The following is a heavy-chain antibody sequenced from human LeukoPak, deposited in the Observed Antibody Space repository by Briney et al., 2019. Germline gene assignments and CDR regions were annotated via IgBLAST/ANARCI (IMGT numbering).Heavy chain of an antibody. CDR3: ARQEQQLYYYYGMDV. CDR2: ISAYNGNT. V-gene: IGHV1-18*01. Sequence: GASVKVSCKASGYTFTSYGISWVRQAPGQGLEWMGWISAYNGNTNYAQKFQGWVTMTRDTSISTAYMELSRLRSDDTAVYYCARQEQQLYYYYGMDVWGQGTTVTVSS. J-gene: IGHJ6*02. D-gene: IGHD6-13*01. CDR1: GYTFTSYG.